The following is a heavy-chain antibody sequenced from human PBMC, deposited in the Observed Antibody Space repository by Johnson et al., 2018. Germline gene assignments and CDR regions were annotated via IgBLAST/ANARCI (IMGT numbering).Heavy chain of an antibody. Sequence: QVQLVESGGGVVQPGRSLRLSCAASGFTFSSYDIHWVRQAPGKGLEWVAVIWYDGSNKYYADSVQGRFTISRDNSKHTLSLQMNSLRAEDTAVYYCAREFVCLDYWGQGTLVTVSS. CDR1: GFTFSSYD. CDR3: AREFVCLDY. D-gene: IGHD5/OR15-5a*01. CDR2: IWYDGSNK. J-gene: IGHJ4*02. V-gene: IGHV3-33*01.